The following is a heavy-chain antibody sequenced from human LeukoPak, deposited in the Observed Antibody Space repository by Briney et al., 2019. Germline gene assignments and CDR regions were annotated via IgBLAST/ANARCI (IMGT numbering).Heavy chain of an antibody. CDR3: ARDDYSGGIDY. CDR1: GGSISSSSYY. J-gene: IGHJ4*02. Sequence: SETLSLTCTVSGGSISSSSYYWSWIRQPAGKGLEWIGRIYTSGSTNYNPSLKSRVTMSVDTSKNQFSLKLSSVTAADTAVYYCARDDYSGGIDYWGQGTLVTVSS. D-gene: IGHD4-11*01. V-gene: IGHV4-61*02. CDR2: IYTSGST.